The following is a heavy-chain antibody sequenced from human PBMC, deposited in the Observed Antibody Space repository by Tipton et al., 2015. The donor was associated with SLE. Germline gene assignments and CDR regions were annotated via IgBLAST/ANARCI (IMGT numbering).Heavy chain of an antibody. J-gene: IGHJ4*02. D-gene: IGHD3-10*01. Sequence: RSLRLSCTASGFTFGDYAMSWVRQAPGKGLEWVGFIRSKAFGGTTEYAASVKGRFTLSRDNAKNSLYLQMNSLRAEDTAVYYCARIHYYGSGLRDYWGQGTLVTASS. V-gene: IGHV3-49*04. CDR3: ARIHYYGSGLRDY. CDR2: IRSKAFGGTT. CDR1: GFTFGDYA.